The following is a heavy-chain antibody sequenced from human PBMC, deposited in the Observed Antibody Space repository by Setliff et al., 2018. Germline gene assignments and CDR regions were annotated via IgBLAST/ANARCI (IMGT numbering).Heavy chain of an antibody. J-gene: IGHJ4*02. V-gene: IGHV4-34*01. CDR2: INHSGNT. Sequence: SETLSLTCAVYGGSFSTYYWIWIRQPPGKGLEWIGEINHSGNTYYNPSLNSRLTISVDTSKNQFSLKLSSVTAADTAVYYCARGWLRFGYFDYWGQGTLVTVSS. CDR3: ARGWLRFGYFDY. D-gene: IGHD5-12*01. CDR1: GGSFSTYY.